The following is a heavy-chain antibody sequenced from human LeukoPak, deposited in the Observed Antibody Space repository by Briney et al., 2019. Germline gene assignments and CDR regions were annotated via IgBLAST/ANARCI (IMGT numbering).Heavy chain of an antibody. CDR3: ARGVRGPDY. Sequence: PGGPRGLSGAASGFTFSGYAMSWFRQAPGKGLKWVSAISGSGGSTYYADSVKGRFTISRDNSKNTLYLQMNSLRAEDTAVYYCARGVRGPDYWGQGTLVTVSS. J-gene: IGHJ4*02. V-gene: IGHV3-23*01. CDR1: GFTFSGYA. CDR2: ISGSGGST.